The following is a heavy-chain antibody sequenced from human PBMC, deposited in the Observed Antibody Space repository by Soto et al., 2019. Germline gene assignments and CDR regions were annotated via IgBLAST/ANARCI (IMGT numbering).Heavy chain of an antibody. V-gene: IGHV3-48*01. CDR2: ISSSSSTI. Sequence: GGSLRLSCAASGFTFSSYSMNWVRQAPGKGLEWVSYISSSSSTIYYADSVRGRFTISGDNAKNSLYLQMNSLRAEDTAVYYFARDDTYYDILTGYRQFDYWGQGTLVTVSS. CDR1: GFTFSSYS. CDR3: ARDDTYYDILTGYRQFDY. D-gene: IGHD3-9*01. J-gene: IGHJ4*02.